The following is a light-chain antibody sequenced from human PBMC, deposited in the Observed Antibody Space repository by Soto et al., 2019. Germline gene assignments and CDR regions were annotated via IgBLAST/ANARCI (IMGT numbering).Light chain of an antibody. V-gene: IGLV2-14*01. CDR3: SSYTSGSTLV. CDR1: SSDVGGYNY. Sequence: QSALTQPASVSGSPGQSITISCTGTSSDVGGYNYVSWYQQHPGKAPKLMIYDVSNRPSGVSNRFSGSKSRNTASLTISGLQAEDEADYYCSSYTSGSTLVFGGGTKLTVL. J-gene: IGLJ2*01. CDR2: DVS.